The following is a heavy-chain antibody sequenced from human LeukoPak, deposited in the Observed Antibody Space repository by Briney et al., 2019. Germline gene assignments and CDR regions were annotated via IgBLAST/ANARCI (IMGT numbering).Heavy chain of an antibody. J-gene: IGHJ4*02. CDR1: GVTFSTYW. V-gene: IGHV3-74*01. CDR3: ARARYCTGGSCYSDS. CDR2: ISGDGSST. D-gene: IGHD2-15*01. Sequence: GGSLRLSCAPSGVTFSTYWMQWVRQAPGRGLVWVSRISGDGSSTFYADSVKGRFTISRDNAKNTLYLQMNSLRAEDTAVYYCARARYCTGGSCYSDSWGQGTLVTVSS.